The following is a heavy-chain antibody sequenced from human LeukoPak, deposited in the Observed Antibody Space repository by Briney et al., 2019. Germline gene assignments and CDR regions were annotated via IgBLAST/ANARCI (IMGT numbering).Heavy chain of an antibody. CDR3: AREGIAAEGLFDY. CDR2: IIPIFGTA. V-gene: IGHV1-69*13. J-gene: IGHJ4*02. CDR1: GGTFSSYA. D-gene: IGHD6-13*01. Sequence: SVKVSCKASGGTFSSYAISWVRQAPGQGLEWMGGIIPIFGTANYAQKFQGRVTITADESTSTAYMELSSLRSEDAAVYYCAREGIAAEGLFDYWGQGTLVTVSS.